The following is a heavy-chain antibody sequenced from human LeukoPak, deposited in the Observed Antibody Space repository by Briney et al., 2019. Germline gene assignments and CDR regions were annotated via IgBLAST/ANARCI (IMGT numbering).Heavy chain of an antibody. J-gene: IGHJ3*02. V-gene: IGHV3-66*02. CDR2: FYRGGST. D-gene: IGHD3-22*01. Sequence: GGSLRLSCAASGFSVSTNFMSWVRQAPGKGLEWVSSFYRGGSTRYVDSVKGRFTTSRDHSKNTMYLRMNSLRVEDTAVYYCARYYDSSGYTQGAFDIWGQGTMVTVS. CDR1: GFSVSTNF. CDR3: ARYYDSSGYTQGAFDI.